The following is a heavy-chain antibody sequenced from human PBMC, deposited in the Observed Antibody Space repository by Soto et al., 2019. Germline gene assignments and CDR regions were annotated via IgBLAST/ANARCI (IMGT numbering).Heavy chain of an antibody. D-gene: IGHD6-13*01. CDR3: ASSGRDLGSSSPKGKHYYSYYGLDV. Sequence: QVQLQESGPGLVKPSETLSLTCSVSGGSISSYYWSWIRQPPGKGLEWIGYIYYSGNTNYNPSLKGRVAISVDTSKNQVSLKVYSVTAADTALYYCASSGRDLGSSSPKGKHYYSYYGLDVWGQGTTVTVSS. V-gene: IGHV4-59*01. CDR2: IYYSGNT. J-gene: IGHJ6*02. CDR1: GGSISSYY.